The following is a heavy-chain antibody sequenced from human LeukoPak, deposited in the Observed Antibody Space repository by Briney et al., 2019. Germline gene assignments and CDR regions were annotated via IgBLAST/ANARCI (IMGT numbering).Heavy chain of an antibody. CDR1: GGSISSSSYY. CDR2: IYYSGST. CDR3: ARARGPAAGVFDY. J-gene: IGHJ4*02. Sequence: SETLSLTCTVSGGSISSSSYYWGWIRQPPGKGLEWIGSIYYSGSTYYNPSPKSRVTISVDTSKNQFSLQLNSVTPEDTALYFCARARGPAAGVFDYWGQGTLVTVSS. V-gene: IGHV4-39*01. D-gene: IGHD6-13*01.